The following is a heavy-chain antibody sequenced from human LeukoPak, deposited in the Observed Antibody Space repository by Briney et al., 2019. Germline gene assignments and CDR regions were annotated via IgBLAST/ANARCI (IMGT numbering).Heavy chain of an antibody. D-gene: IGHD6-13*01. CDR3: VKDYGTGWSNWFDP. J-gene: IGHJ5*02. CDR1: GFTFSTYV. CDR2: ISSNGVST. V-gene: IGHV3-64D*06. Sequence: GGSLRLSCSASGFTFSTYVMHWVRQAPGKGLEYVSGISSNGVSTYYADSVKGRFTISRDNSKNTLYLQTSSLRAEDTAVYHCVKDYGTGWSNWFDPWGQGTLVTVSS.